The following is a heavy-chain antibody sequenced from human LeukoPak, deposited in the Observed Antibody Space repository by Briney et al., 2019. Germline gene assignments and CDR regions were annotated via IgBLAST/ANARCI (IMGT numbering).Heavy chain of an antibody. V-gene: IGHV3-20*04. CDR1: GFTFDDYG. CDR2: INWNGDST. Sequence: GGSLRLSCAASGFTFDDYGMSWVRQAPGKGLEWVSDINWNGDSTGYADSEKGRFTISRDNAKNSLYLQMNSLRAEDTALYYCARRESSYQNYYYYYHMDVWGEGTTVTVSS. D-gene: IGHD3-16*02. J-gene: IGHJ6*03. CDR3: ARRESSYQNYYYYYHMDV.